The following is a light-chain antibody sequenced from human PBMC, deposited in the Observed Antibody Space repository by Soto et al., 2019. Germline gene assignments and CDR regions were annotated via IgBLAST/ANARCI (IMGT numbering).Light chain of an antibody. CDR1: SSDVGGYNY. CDR2: DVN. CDR3: CSYAGSYTYV. V-gene: IGLV2-11*01. J-gene: IGLJ1*01. Sequence: QSALTQPRSVSGSPGQSVTISCTGSSSDVGGYNYVSWYQQHPGKAPTPMIYDVNKRPSGVPDRFSGSKSGNTASLTISGLQAEDDADYYCCSYAGSYTYVFGTETKLTVL.